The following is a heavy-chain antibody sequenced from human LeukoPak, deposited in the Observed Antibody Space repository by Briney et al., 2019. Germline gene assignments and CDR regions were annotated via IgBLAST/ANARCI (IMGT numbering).Heavy chain of an antibody. J-gene: IGHJ4*02. CDR3: ATDGGKHNFDY. CDR2: IILNDGRT. CDR1: GYTFTSYD. D-gene: IGHD1-26*01. Sequence: ASVKVSCKASGYTFTSYDINWVRQAPGQGLEWMGRIILNDGRTKYAQRFEGRVSMTRDTSISTAYMELIMQASDDTAVYYCATDGGKHNFDYWGQGTLVTVSS. V-gene: IGHV1-2*06.